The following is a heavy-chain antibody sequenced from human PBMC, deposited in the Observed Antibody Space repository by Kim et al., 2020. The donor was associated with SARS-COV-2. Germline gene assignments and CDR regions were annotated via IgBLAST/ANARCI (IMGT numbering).Heavy chain of an antibody. D-gene: IGHD2-15*01. CDR3: VKDREYCSGGTCYNGILDH. CDR1: GFTFSNYA. V-gene: IGHV3-30*18. J-gene: IGHJ4*02. Sequence: GGSLRLSCAASGFTFSNYAMHWVRQAPGKGLEWMAVISHDGSKEYYGDSVKGRFTISRDNSRNTLSLQMNSLRGEDTALYSCVKDREYCSGGTCYNGILDHWGQGTLVTVSS. CDR2: ISHDGSKE.